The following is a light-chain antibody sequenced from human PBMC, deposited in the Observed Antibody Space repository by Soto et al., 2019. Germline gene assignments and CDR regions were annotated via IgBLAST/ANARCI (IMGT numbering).Light chain of an antibody. V-gene: IGKV3-15*01. CDR1: QSVSSN. CDR3: QQYNKWPPIT. Sequence: EIVMTQSPATLSVSPGERVALSCRASQSVSSNLAWYQQTPGQAPRLLIFGASTRATGIPARFSGSGSGTEFTLTISSLQSEDFAVYYCQQYNKWPPITFGQGTRLEIK. J-gene: IGKJ5*01. CDR2: GAS.